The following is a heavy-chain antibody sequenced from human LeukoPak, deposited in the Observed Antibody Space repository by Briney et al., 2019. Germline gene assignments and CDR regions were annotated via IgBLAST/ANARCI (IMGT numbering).Heavy chain of an antibody. D-gene: IGHD4-17*01. Sequence: QPGRSLRLSCAASGFTLDDYAMHWVRQAPGKGLEWVSGISWNSGSIGYADSVKGRFTISRDNAKNSLYLQMNSLRAEDTAFYYCAKDIGDYGDHGYDYWGQGTLVTVSS. J-gene: IGHJ4*02. CDR3: AKDIGDYGDHGYDY. V-gene: IGHV3-9*01. CDR2: ISWNSGSI. CDR1: GFTLDDYA.